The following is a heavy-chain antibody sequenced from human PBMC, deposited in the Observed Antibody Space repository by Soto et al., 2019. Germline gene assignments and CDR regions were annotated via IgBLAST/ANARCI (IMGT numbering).Heavy chain of an antibody. J-gene: IGHJ5*02. D-gene: IGHD3-9*01. CDR1: GGSISSGGYS. Sequence: QLQLQESGSGLVKPSQTLSLTCAVSGGSISSGGYSWSWIRQPPGKGLEWIGYIYHSGSTYYNPSLKSRVTISVDRSKNQFSLKLSSVTAADTAMYYCARVRYFDWSNWFDPWGQGTLVTVSS. V-gene: IGHV4-30-2*01. CDR2: IYHSGST. CDR3: ARVRYFDWSNWFDP.